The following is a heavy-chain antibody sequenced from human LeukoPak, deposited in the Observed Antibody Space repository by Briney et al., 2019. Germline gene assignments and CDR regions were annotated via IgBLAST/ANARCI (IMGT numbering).Heavy chain of an antibody. CDR1: GYTFTSYY. D-gene: IGHD6-6*01. V-gene: IGHV1-46*01. CDR3: ARDILSIAARPGLDY. J-gene: IGHJ4*02. Sequence: GASVKVSCKASGYTFTSYYMHWVRQAPGQGLEWMGIINPSGGSTSYAQKFQGRVTMTRDTSTSTVYMELSSLRSEDTAVYYCARDILSIAARPGLDYGGQGTLVTVSS. CDR2: INPSGGST.